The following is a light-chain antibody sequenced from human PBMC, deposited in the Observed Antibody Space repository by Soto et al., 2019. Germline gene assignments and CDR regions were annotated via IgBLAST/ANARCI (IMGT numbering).Light chain of an antibody. CDR3: QQYNLWPEA. V-gene: IGKV3-15*01. J-gene: IGKJ1*01. Sequence: EVVMTQSPGTLSVSPGGRATLSCRASQSVSSNLAWYQHKPGQAPRLLLYGASTRATGVPARFSGSGSGAEFTLTISGLQTDDSAVYYCQQYNLWPEAFGQGTKVEI. CDR1: QSVSSN. CDR2: GAS.